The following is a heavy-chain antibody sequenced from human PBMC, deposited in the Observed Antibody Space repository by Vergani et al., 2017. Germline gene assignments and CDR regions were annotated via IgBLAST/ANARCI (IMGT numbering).Heavy chain of an antibody. D-gene: IGHD6-19*01. J-gene: IGHJ4*02. CDR1: GYSFNNYA. Sequence: QEQLVLSGSELKKPGASVKVSCKASGYSFNNYAIHWVRQAPGQGLEWMGWINPTTGNPTYARAFTGRFVFSLDTSISTAYLQIGSLKAEDTAVYFCARAKRGRLAVGATDSWGQGTLLTVSS. V-gene: IGHV7-4-1*01. CDR2: INPTTGNP. CDR3: ARAKRGRLAVGATDS.